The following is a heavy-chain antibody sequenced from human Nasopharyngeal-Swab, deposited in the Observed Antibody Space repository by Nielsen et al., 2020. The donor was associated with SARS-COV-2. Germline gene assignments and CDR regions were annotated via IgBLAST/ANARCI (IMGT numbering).Heavy chain of an antibody. J-gene: IGHJ4*02. CDR1: GDSISYCTFY. V-gene: IGHV4-39*01. CDR2: IYYNWNT. D-gene: IGHD6-13*01. CDR3: VRSSSWYYFDY. Sequence: SETLSLTSTLTGDSISYCTFYWGWIRQPPGKGLEWLGNIYYNWNTYQNPSPKSRLTISLDKSKNQFSLQLSSVTAADTAVYYCVRSSSWYYFDYWAQGTQVTVSS.